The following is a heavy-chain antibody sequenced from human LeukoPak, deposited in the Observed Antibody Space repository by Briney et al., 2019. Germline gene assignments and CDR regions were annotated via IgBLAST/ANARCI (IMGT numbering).Heavy chain of an antibody. V-gene: IGHV4-61*02. D-gene: IGHD3-22*01. CDR2: IYTSGST. J-gene: IGHJ5*02. CDR1: GGSISSSSYY. CDR3: ARGGGRSDSSGYQNWFDP. Sequence: SETLSLTCTVSGGSISSSSYYWSWIRQPAGKGLEWIGRIYTSGSTNYNPSLKSRVTMSVDTSKNQFSLKLSSVTAADTAVYYCARGGGRSDSSGYQNWFDPWGQGTLVTVSS.